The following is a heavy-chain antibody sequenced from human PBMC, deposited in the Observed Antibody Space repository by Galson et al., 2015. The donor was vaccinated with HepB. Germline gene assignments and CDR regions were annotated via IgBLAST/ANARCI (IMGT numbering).Heavy chain of an antibody. J-gene: IGHJ6*03. D-gene: IGHD5-18*01. CDR3: ATSAGHSTDPYYMNF. CDR1: GGTFNVYA. CDR2: IIPMFGAA. V-gene: IGHV1-69*06. Sequence: SVKVSCKASGGTFNVYAISWVRQAPGQGLEWMGGIIPMFGAATYAQKFQGRVTISADKSTTTAYLEFSSLGSEDTAVYYCATSAGHSTDPYYMNFWGEGTTVTV.